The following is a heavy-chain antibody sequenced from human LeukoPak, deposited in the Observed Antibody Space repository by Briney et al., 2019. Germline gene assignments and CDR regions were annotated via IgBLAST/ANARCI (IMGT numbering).Heavy chain of an antibody. D-gene: IGHD5-24*01. CDR1: GGSISSYH. CDR3: ARDCSRRDGYNFACY. V-gene: IGHV4-4*07. Sequence: SETLSLTCTVSGGSISSYHWSWIRQPAGKGLEWIGRIYTSGSTNYNPSLKSRVTMSVDTSKNQFSLKLSSVTAADTAVYYCARDCSRRDGYNFACYWGQGTLVTVSS. CDR2: IYTSGST. J-gene: IGHJ4*02.